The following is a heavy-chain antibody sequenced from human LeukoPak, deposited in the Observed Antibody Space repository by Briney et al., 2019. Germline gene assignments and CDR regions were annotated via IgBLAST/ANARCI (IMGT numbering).Heavy chain of an antibody. CDR3: ARHRGYSRYTSLDY. CDR2: INYFDST. D-gene: IGHD5-18*01. CDR1: GDSISSSSYY. Sequence: SGTLSLTCTVSGDSISSSSYYWGWIRQPPGKGLEWIGCINYFDSTYYIPSLMSRVTISVEASKNHFSLKLSSVTAADTAVYYCARHRGYSRYTSLDYWGQGILVTVSS. V-gene: IGHV4-39*01. J-gene: IGHJ4*02.